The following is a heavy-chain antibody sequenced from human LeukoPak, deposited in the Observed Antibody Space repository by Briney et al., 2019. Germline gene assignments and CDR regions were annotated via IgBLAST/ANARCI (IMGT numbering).Heavy chain of an antibody. CDR3: ARGGVVTTTPRFDL. D-gene: IGHD4-11*01. Sequence: PSQTLSLTCTVSNGSITSGGYYWSWLRQHPGRGLEWVGHIYHTGSTYYNSSLKSRLTMSVDTSKNEFSLRLNSVTVADTAVYYCARGGVVTTTPRFDLWGQGTLVTVSS. CDR2: IYHTGST. V-gene: IGHV4-31*03. J-gene: IGHJ5*02. CDR1: NGSITSGGYY.